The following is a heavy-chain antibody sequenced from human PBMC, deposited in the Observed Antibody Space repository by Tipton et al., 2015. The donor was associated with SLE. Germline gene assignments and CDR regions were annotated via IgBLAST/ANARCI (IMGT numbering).Heavy chain of an antibody. Sequence: TLSLTCAVSGGSISSSDWCSWVRQPPGRGLEWIGEIYHSGLTNYNPSLKSRVTMSLDKSKIQASLNLNSVTAADTAVYYCARHIVGARGFDYWGQGTLVTVSS. D-gene: IGHD1-26*01. V-gene: IGHV4-4*02. CDR3: ARHIVGARGFDY. CDR2: IYHSGLT. J-gene: IGHJ4*02. CDR1: GGSISSSDW.